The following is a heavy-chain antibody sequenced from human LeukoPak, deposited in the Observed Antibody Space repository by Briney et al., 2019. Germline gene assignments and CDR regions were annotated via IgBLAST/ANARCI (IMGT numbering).Heavy chain of an antibody. CDR1: GYTFTSYA. D-gene: IGHD3-22*01. J-gene: IGHJ4*02. Sequence: ASVKVSCKASGYTFTSYAMHWVRQAPGQRLEWMGWINAGNGNTKYSQKFQGRVTITRDTSASTAYMELSSLRSEDTAVYYCARVGWYYDSSGYYYLYYFDYWGQGTLVTVSS. V-gene: IGHV1-3*01. CDR3: ARVGWYYDSSGYYYLYYFDY. CDR2: INAGNGNT.